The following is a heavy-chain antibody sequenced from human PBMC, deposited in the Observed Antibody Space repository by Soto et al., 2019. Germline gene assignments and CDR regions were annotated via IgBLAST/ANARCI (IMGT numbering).Heavy chain of an antibody. D-gene: IGHD3-22*01. Sequence: GGSLRLSCAASGLTVSANYMSWVRQAPGKGLEWVSVIYSGGTTYCADSVKGRFTISRDNSKNTLYLQMSSLSPEDTAMYYCARHSEYYDSSGYYRDYWGQGTLVTVSS. CDR1: GLTVSANY. CDR2: IYSGGTT. V-gene: IGHV3-53*01. CDR3: ARHSEYYDSSGYYRDY. J-gene: IGHJ4*02.